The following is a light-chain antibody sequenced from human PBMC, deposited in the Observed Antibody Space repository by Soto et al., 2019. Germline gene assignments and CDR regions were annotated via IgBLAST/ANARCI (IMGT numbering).Light chain of an antibody. CDR3: QQYDVYST. J-gene: IGKJ1*01. CDR1: RSISSW. V-gene: IGKV1-5*03. Sequence: DIQMTQSPSTLSASVGGTVTITCRASRSISSWLAWYQQKPGIAPKLLIYKASTLQSGVPSRFRGSGYGTDFTFIISRLQPDDSATYYCQQYDVYSTFGQGTKVEIK. CDR2: KAS.